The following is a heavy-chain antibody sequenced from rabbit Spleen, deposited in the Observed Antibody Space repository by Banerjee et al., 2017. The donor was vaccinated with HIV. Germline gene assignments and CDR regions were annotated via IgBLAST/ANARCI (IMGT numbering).Heavy chain of an antibody. CDR3: ARDTGSSFSSYGMDL. Sequence: QSLEESGGDLVKPGASLTLTCTASGFSFSVGYWICWVRQAPGKGLEWIACMDTGSSGFTYFATWAKGRFTCSKTSSTTVTLQMTRLTAADTATYFCARDTGSSFSSYGMDLWGPGTLVTVS. D-gene: IGHD8-1*01. V-gene: IGHV1S40*01. J-gene: IGHJ6*01. CDR1: GFSFSVGYW. CDR2: MDTGSSGFT.